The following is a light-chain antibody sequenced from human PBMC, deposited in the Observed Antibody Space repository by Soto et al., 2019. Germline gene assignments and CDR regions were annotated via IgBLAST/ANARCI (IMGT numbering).Light chain of an antibody. V-gene: IGKV3-20*01. CDR3: QQYGSSPWT. J-gene: IGKJ1*01. Sequence: EIVLTQSPGTLSLSPGGRATLSCRASQSVSSSYLAWYQQKPGQAPRLLIYGASSRATGIPDRFSGSGSGKDFTLTISRLEPEDFAVYYCQQYGSSPWTFGQGTKVEIK. CDR1: QSVSSSY. CDR2: GAS.